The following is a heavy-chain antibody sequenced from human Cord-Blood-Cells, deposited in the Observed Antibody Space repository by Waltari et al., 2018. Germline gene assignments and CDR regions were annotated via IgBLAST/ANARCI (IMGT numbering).Heavy chain of an antibody. V-gene: IGHV4-34*01. CDR2: INHRGST. Sequence: QVQLQQWGAGLLKPSETLSLTCAVYGGSFSGYYWSWIRQPPGKGLEWIGEINHRGSTNYNPSLKSRVTISVDTSKNQFSLKLSPVTAADTAVYYCARGTDWADYWGQGTLVTVSS. CDR3: ARGTDWADY. J-gene: IGHJ4*02. CDR1: GGSFSGYY. D-gene: IGHD3-9*01.